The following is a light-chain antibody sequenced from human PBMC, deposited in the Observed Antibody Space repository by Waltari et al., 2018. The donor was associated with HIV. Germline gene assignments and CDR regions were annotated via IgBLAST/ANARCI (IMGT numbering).Light chain of an antibody. CDR1: QSVGTY. Sequence: EIVLTQSPATLSLSPGERATLSCRASQSVGTYLGWYQQKPGQAPRLLIYEASNRASGVPGRFSASGSGTDFTLTNSNLEPEDFAVYYCQQRSRWPRTFGQGTKVEI. V-gene: IGKV3-11*01. CDR3: QQRSRWPRT. J-gene: IGKJ1*01. CDR2: EAS.